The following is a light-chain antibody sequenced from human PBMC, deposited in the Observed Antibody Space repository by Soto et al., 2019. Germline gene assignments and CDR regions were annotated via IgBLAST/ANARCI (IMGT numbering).Light chain of an antibody. Sequence: AIQMTQSPSSLSASVGDRVTITCRASQGIRNNLGWYQHKSGKAPQLLIYYDSSGVSSRFSASGSGTDFTLTISSLQPEDFATYYCLQDCTYPYTFGQGTKLEIK. CDR3: LQDCTYPYT. CDR2: YDS. J-gene: IGKJ2*01. CDR1: QGIRNN. V-gene: IGKV1-6*01.